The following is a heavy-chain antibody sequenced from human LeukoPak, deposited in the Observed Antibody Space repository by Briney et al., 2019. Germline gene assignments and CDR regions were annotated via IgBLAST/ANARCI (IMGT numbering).Heavy chain of an antibody. J-gene: IGHJ2*01. D-gene: IGHD3-10*01. V-gene: IGHV3-53*01. Sequence: PGGSLRLSCAASGFTVSTNYMNWVRQAPGKGLEWVSILYSGSHTYYADSVKGRFTISRDSSKNILSLQMNNLRAEDTAVYYCARVGDHFHWYLDLWGRGTLVSVSS. CDR3: ARVGDHFHWYLDL. CDR2: LYSGSHT. CDR1: GFTVSTNY.